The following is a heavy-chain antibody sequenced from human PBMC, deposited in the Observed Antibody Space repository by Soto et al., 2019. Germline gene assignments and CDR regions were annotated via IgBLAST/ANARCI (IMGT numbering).Heavy chain of an antibody. Sequence: ASVKVSCKASGYTFTSYDINWVRQATGQGLEWMGWMNPNSGNTGYAQKFQGRVTMTRNTSISTAYMELSSLRSEDTAVYYCARHEGPEVLRYFDWLSTAYGMDVWGHGTTVTVSS. CDR3: ARHEGPEVLRYFDWLSTAYGMDV. J-gene: IGHJ6*02. CDR2: MNPNSGNT. V-gene: IGHV1-8*01. D-gene: IGHD3-9*01. CDR1: GYTFTSYD.